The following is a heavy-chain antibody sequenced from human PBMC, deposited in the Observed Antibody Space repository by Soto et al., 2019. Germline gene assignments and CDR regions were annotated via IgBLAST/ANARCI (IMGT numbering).Heavy chain of an antibody. D-gene: IGHD4-17*01. J-gene: IGHJ4*02. Sequence: GGSLRLSCATSGFTFSGSAMHWVRQASGKGLEWVGRIRTKANSYATAYAASVKGRFTISRDDSRDTTYLQMNSLKTEDTAVYYCTRFPRGPPVTTLDFWGQGTLVTVSS. CDR3: TRFPRGPPVTTLDF. V-gene: IGHV3-73*01. CDR1: GFTFSGSA. CDR2: IRTKANSYAT.